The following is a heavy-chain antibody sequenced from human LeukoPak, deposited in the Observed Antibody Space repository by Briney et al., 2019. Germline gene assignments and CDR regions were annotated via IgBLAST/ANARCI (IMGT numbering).Heavy chain of an antibody. Sequence: GGSLRLSCVAYGFNFRDYSMSWVRQAPGKGLEWVINISQDGSGKNYADSVEGRFTISRDNAKNTLYLQMNSLRAEDTAVYYCAKGMARYYDSSGYLPYYFDYWGQGTLVTVSS. J-gene: IGHJ4*02. CDR1: GFNFRDYS. CDR2: ISQDGSGK. V-gene: IGHV3-7*03. CDR3: AKGMARYYDSSGYLPYYFDY. D-gene: IGHD3-22*01.